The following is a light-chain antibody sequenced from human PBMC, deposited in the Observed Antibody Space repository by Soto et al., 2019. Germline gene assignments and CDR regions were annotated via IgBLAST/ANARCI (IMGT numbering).Light chain of an antibody. J-gene: IGKJ5*01. V-gene: IGKV1-39*01. CDR1: QDISSY. Sequence: DIQMTQSPSSLSASVGDRVTITCQASQDISSYLNWYQQKPGKAPKLLIYAASSLQSGVPSRFSGSGSGTEFTLTISSLQSEDFGVYYCQQYNDWFSITFGQGTRLEI. CDR2: AAS. CDR3: QQYNDWFSIT.